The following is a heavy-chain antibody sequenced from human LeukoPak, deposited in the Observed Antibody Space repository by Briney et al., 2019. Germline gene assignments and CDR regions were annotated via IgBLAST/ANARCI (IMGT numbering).Heavy chain of an antibody. V-gene: IGHV4-39*07. Sequence: SETLSLTCTVSGGSISSSSYYWGWIRQPPGKGLEWIGSIYYSGSTYYNPSLKSRVTISVDTSKNQFSLKLSSVTAADTAVYYCASAAATSYYMDVWGKGTTVTVSS. CDR3: ASAAATSYYMDV. D-gene: IGHD3-10*01. J-gene: IGHJ6*03. CDR1: GGSISSSSYY. CDR2: IYYSGST.